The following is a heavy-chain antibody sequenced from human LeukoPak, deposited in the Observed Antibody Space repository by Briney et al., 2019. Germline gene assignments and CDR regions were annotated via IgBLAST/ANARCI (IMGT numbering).Heavy chain of an antibody. V-gene: IGHV3-30*02. D-gene: IGHD2-2*02. J-gene: IGHJ3*02. CDR1: GFTFSSYG. Sequence: GGSLRLSCAASGFTFSSYGMHWVRQAPGKGLEWVAFIRYDGSNKYYADSVKGRFTISRGNSKNTLYLQMNSLRAEDTAVYYCATISPNAGVPAAITDAFDIWGQGTMVTVSS. CDR2: IRYDGSNK. CDR3: ATISPNAGVPAAITDAFDI.